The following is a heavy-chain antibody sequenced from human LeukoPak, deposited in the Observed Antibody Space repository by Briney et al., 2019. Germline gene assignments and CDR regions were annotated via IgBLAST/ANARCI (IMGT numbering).Heavy chain of an antibody. CDR1: GFTFSTYA. V-gene: IGHV3-23*01. D-gene: IGHD3-10*01. CDR2: ISGSGGGST. Sequence: GGSLRLSCAASGFTFSTYAMSWVRQAPGKGLEWVSSISGSGGGSTYYADSVKGRFTISRDNSQNTLYLQMNSLRAEDTAVYYCAKDRHYYGSGSFYTYFDYWGQGTLVTVSS. J-gene: IGHJ4*02. CDR3: AKDRHYYGSGSFYTYFDY.